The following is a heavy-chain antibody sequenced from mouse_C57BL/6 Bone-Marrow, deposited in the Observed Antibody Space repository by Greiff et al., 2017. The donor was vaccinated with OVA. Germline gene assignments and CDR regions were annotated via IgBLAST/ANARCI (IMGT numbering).Heavy chain of an antibody. Sequence: EVQLQQSGPELVKPGASVKISCKASGYTYTDYYMNWVKQSHGKSLEWIGDINPNNGGTSYNQKFKGKATVTVDKSSSTAYMELRSLTSEDSAVYYCAREGAIYYGFYAMDYWGQGTSVTVSS. CDR1: GYTYTDYY. D-gene: IGHD2-2*01. CDR2: INPNNGGT. CDR3: AREGAIYYGFYAMDY. V-gene: IGHV1-26*01. J-gene: IGHJ4*01.